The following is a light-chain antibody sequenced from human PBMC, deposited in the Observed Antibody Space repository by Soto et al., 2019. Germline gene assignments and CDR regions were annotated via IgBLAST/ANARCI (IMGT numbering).Light chain of an antibody. J-gene: IGLJ2*01. CDR1: SSNIGNNY. CDR2: DNN. V-gene: IGLV1-51*01. CDR3: GTWDSSLSAL. Sequence: QSVLTQPPSVSAAPGQKVTISCSGSSSNIGNNYVSWYQQLPGTAPKLLIYDNNKRPSGIPDRFSGSKSGTSATLGITGLQTGDEADDYCGTWDSSLSALFGGGTKVTVL.